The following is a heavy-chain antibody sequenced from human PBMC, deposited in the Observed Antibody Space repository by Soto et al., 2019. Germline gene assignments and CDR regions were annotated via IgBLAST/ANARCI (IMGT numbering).Heavy chain of an antibody. J-gene: IGHJ6*02. CDR3: ARVMDIVVVPAAIDGMDV. V-gene: IGHV3-11*06. CDR2: ISSSSSYT. Sequence: LRVSCAASGFTFSDYYMSWIRQAPGKGLEWVSYISSSSSYTNYADSVKGRFTISRDNAKNSLYLQMNSLRAEDTAVYYCARVMDIVVVPAAIDGMDVWGQGTTVTVSS. CDR1: GFTFSDYY. D-gene: IGHD2-2*03.